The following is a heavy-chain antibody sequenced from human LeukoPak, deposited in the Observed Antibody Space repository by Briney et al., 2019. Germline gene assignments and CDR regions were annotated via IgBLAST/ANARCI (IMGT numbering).Heavy chain of an antibody. Sequence: GGSLRLSCAASGFTFSDYYMSWIRQAPGKGLEWVSYISTSGSTIYYPDSVKGRFTISRGNAKNSLYLQMNSLRADDTAVYYCAHLGGMVIQNWGQGTLVTVSS. D-gene: IGHD3-16*01. CDR2: ISTSGSTI. J-gene: IGHJ1*01. CDR1: GFTFSDYY. V-gene: IGHV3-11*04. CDR3: AHLGGMVIQN.